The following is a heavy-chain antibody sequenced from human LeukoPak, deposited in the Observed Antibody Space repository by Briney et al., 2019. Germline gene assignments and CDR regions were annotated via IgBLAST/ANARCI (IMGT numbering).Heavy chain of an antibody. D-gene: IGHD3-22*01. Sequence: GGSLRPSCAASGFTFSSYAMHWVRQAPGKGLEWVAVISYDGSNKYYADSVKGRFTISRDNSKNTLYLQMNSLRVVDTAVYYCAKMTYSHDSRGYYYVAFQDWGQGTLVTVSA. CDR3: AKMTYSHDSRGYYYVAFQD. CDR1: GFTFSSYA. J-gene: IGHJ1*01. V-gene: IGHV3-30*04. CDR2: ISYDGSNK.